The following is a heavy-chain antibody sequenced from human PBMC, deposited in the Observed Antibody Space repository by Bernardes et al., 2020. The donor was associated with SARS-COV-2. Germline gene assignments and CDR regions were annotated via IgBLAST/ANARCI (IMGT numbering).Heavy chain of an antibody. CDR1: GFTFSSYA. D-gene: IGHD6-19*01. J-gene: IGHJ4*02. CDR3: AKERRYNSAWYPIQFDY. CDR2: ITGSDGTT. V-gene: IGHV3-23*01. Sequence: GGSLRLSCAASGFTFSSYAMTWVRQAPGKGLEWVSAITGSDGTTYYAESVRGRFTISRDNSKNTLYLQMNSLRAEDTAVYYCAKERRYNSAWYPIQFDYWGQGTLVTVSS.